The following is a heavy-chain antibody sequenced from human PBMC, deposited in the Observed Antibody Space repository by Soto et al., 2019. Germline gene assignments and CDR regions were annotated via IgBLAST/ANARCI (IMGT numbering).Heavy chain of an antibody. CDR1: GASISGFY. V-gene: IGHV4-4*07. D-gene: IGHD1-1*01. CDR3: VGDGTKTLRDWFDP. CDR2: IYATGTT. J-gene: IGHJ5*02. Sequence: QVQLQESGPGLVKPSETLSLTCTVSGASISGFYWSWIRTSAGKGLEWIGRIYATGTTDYNPSLQSRVMKLVDTSKKQFSLKLMSVTGAGTARCYCVGDGTKTLRDWFDPWGQGISVTVSS.